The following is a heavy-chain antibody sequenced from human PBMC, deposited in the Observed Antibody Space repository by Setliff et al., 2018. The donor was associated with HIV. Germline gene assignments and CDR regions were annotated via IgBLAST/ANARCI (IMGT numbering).Heavy chain of an antibody. J-gene: IGHJ4*02. Sequence: PSETLSLTCTVSGGSISSYYWDWIRQAPGKGLEWIGYIYYNGSTKYSPSFKSRVSISVDTSKNQFSLRLKSVTAADTAVYYCARGVAAAGLWGQGTLVTVSS. CDR3: ARGVAAAGL. CDR1: GGSISSYY. V-gene: IGHV4-59*01. CDR2: IYYNGST. D-gene: IGHD6-13*01.